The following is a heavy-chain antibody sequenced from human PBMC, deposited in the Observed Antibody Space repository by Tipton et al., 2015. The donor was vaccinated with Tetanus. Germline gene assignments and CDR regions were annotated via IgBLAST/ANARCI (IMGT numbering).Heavy chain of an antibody. CDR2: IGDAKTVI. CDR3: ATHRWGDT. J-gene: IGHJ5*02. Sequence: SLRLSCATSGFPLHSYHMAWVRQAPGKGLEWISYIGDAKTVIQYADSVKGRFTVSRDNAENSLFLQMSSLRVDDAAVYYCATHRWGDTWGQGTLVIVSS. V-gene: IGHV3-48*01. CDR1: GFPLHSYH. D-gene: IGHD2-21*01.